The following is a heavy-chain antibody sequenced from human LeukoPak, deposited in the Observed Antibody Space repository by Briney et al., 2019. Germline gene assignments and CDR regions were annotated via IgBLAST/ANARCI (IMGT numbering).Heavy chain of an antibody. CDR3: ARREGIAAAGIDY. V-gene: IGHV4-39*01. Sequence: SETLSLTCTVSGGSISSSSYYWGWIRQPPGNGLEWIGSIYYSGSTYYNPSLKSRVTISVDTSKNQFSLKLSSVTAADTAVYYCARREGIAAAGIDYWGQGTLVTVSS. D-gene: IGHD6-13*01. J-gene: IGHJ4*02. CDR2: IYYSGST. CDR1: GGSISSSSYY.